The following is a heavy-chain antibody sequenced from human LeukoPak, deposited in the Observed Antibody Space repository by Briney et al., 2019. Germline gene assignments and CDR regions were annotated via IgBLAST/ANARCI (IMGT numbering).Heavy chain of an antibody. Sequence: SETLSLTCTVSGGSISSSYWSWIRQPPGKRLEWNGYIYYSGRTHYNPSLKSRVTISVDTSKNQFSLKLSSVTAADTAMYYCARHENDAFDIWGQGTMVTVSS. CDR3: ARHENDAFDI. J-gene: IGHJ3*02. V-gene: IGHV4-59*08. CDR2: IYYSGRT. CDR1: GGSISSSY.